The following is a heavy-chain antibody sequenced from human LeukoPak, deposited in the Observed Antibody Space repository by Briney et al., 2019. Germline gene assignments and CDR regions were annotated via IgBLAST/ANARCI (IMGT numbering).Heavy chain of an antibody. J-gene: IGHJ4*02. CDR2: FNPDDSDT. Sequence: GGSLKISFHGSGYDFTSYWIGWVRPMPGKGLEWVGIFNPDDSDTRYSPSFQGQVTISVDKSTSTAYLHWNKLTAADTAIYYCARRSGIYYAPCFDHWGQGTLVTVSS. V-gene: IGHV5-51*01. CDR1: GYDFTSYW. D-gene: IGHD3-10*01. CDR3: ARRSGIYYAPCFDH.